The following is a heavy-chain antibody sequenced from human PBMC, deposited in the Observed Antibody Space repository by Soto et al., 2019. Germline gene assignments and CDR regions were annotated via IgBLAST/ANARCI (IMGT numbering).Heavy chain of an antibody. J-gene: IGHJ6*02. CDR3: ARRVRYCSSTSCQNYGMDV. CDR1: GGTFSSYA. V-gene: IGHV1-69*06. D-gene: IGHD2-2*01. CDR2: IIPIFGTA. Sequence: SVKVSCKASGGTFSSYAIGWVRQAPGQGLEWMGGIIPIFGTANYAQKFQGRVTITADKSTSTAYMELSSLRSEDTAVYYCARRVRYCSSTSCQNYGMDVWGQGTTVTVSS.